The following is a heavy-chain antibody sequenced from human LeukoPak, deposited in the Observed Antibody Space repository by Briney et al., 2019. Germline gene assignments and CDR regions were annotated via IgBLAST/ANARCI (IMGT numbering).Heavy chain of an antibody. D-gene: IGHD3-10*01. CDR1: GGSISSYY. CDR3: ARDTVDYGSGSYANNWFDP. V-gene: IGHV4-4*07. J-gene: IGHJ5*02. CDR2: IYTSGSP. Sequence: PSETLSLTCTVSGGSISSYYWSWIRQPAGKGLEWIGRIYTSGSPNYNPSLKSRVTMSVDTSKNQFSLKLSSVTAADTAVYYCARDTVDYGSGSYANNWFDPWGQGNLVTVSS.